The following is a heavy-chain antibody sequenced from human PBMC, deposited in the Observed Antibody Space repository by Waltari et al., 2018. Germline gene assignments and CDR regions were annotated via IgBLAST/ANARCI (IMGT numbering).Heavy chain of an antibody. CDR3: ARHTEDDNGDD. Sequence: EVQLVESGGGLVQPGRSLRLSCAASGFTFDDYAMHWVRQAPGKGLEWMGIVRPDNSDTRYSPSFRGQVTISADKSISIAYLQWSSLKASDTAIYYCARHTEDDNGDDWGQGTLVTVSS. CDR2: VRPDNSDT. CDR1: GFTFDDYA. J-gene: IGHJ4*02. D-gene: IGHD1-1*01. V-gene: IGHV5-51*01.